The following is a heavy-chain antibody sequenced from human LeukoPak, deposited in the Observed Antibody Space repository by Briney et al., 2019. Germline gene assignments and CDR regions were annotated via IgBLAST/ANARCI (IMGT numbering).Heavy chain of an antibody. J-gene: IGHJ6*02. CDR2: IYSGGST. D-gene: IGHD2-15*01. V-gene: IGHV3-66*01. CDR1: GFTVSSNY. Sequence: TGGSLRLSCAASGFTVSSNYMSWVRQAPGKGLEWVSVIYSGGSTYYADSVKGRFTISRDNSKNTLYLQMNSLRAEDTAVYYCARVRRYDGGPFCSGGSCYSYYYYGMDIWGQGTTVTVSS. CDR3: ARVRRYDGGPFCSGGSCYSYYYYGMDI.